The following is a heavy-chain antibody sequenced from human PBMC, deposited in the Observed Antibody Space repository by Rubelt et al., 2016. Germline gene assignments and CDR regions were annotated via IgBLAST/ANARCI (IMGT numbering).Heavy chain of an antibody. CDR3: VGAQVVPAAIGYYYYGMDV. CDR1: GGSFSGYY. J-gene: IGHJ6*02. Sequence: QLQLQESGPGLVKPSETLSLTCAVYGGSFSGYYWSWIRQPPGKGLEWIGEINHSGSTNYNPSPRGRFTISVATSKNQFSLKLSSVTAADTAVYYCVGAQVVPAAIGYYYYGMDVWGQGTTVTVSS. D-gene: IGHD2-2*02. CDR2: INHSGST. V-gene: IGHV4-34*10.